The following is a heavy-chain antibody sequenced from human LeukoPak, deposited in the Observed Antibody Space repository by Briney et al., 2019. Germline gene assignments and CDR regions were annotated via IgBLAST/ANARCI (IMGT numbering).Heavy chain of an antibody. D-gene: IGHD1-7*01. Sequence: GGSLRLSCAASGFIFRSYWMVWVRQAPGKGLEGVASIDEDGFKTYYAASVTGRFTISKDTAKNSLDLQMNSLRAEDTAVYYCARDGITCTRDYWGQGALVTVSS. CDR3: ARDGITCTRDY. CDR1: GFIFRSYW. J-gene: IGHJ4*02. V-gene: IGHV3-7*01. CDR2: IDEDGFKT.